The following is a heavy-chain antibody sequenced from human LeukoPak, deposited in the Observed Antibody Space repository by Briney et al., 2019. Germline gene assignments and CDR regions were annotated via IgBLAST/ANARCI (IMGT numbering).Heavy chain of an antibody. J-gene: IGHJ6*04. V-gene: IGHV4-38-2*01. D-gene: IGHD2-2*01. CDR1: GYSISSGYY. CDR3: ATSMRPAAGPYYYYGMDV. Sequence: PSETLSLTCAVSGYSISSGYYWGWIRQPPGKGLEWIGSIYHSGSTYYNPSLKSRVTISVDTSKNQFSLKLSSVTAPDTAVYYCATSMRPAAGPYYYYGMDVWGKGTTVTVSS. CDR2: IYHSGST.